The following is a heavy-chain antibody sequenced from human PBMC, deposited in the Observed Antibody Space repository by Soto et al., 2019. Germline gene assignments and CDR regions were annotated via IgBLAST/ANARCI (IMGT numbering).Heavy chain of an antibody. CDR2: ISYYGST. CDR3: AKNWNWGSLVH. Sequence: SETLSLTCTVSGGSISSSSYYWGWIRQPPGKGLEWIGTISYYGSTNYNPSLKNRVTISVDTPKNQFSLKLSSVTAADTAVYYCAKNWNWGSLVHWGQGTLVTVSS. CDR1: GGSISSSSYY. V-gene: IGHV4-39*01. J-gene: IGHJ4*02. D-gene: IGHD7-27*01.